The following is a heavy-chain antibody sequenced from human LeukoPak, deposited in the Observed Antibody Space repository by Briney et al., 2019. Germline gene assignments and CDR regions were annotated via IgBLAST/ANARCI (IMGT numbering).Heavy chain of an antibody. J-gene: IGHJ4*02. CDR2: IYSSGST. D-gene: IGHD3-3*02. V-gene: IGHV4-59*01. CDR1: GGSISSYS. CDR3: ARRLAI. Sequence: SETLSLTCTVSGGSISSYSWNWIRQPPGQGLEWIGIIYSSGSTNYNPSLKSRVTISVDTSKNQFSLKLSSVTAADAAVYYCARRLAIWGQGTLVTVSS.